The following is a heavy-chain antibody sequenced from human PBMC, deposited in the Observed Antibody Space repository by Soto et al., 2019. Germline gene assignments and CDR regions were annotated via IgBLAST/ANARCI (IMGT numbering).Heavy chain of an antibody. CDR2: ISSNGGST. CDR1: GFTFSSYA. CDR3: ARDVGSSGWFYFDY. D-gene: IGHD6-19*01. J-gene: IGHJ4*02. V-gene: IGHV3-64*02. Sequence: HPGGSLRLSCAASGFTFSSYAMHWVRQAPGKGLEYVSAISSNGGSTYYADSVKGRFTISRDNSKNTLYLQMGSLRAEDMAVYYCARDVGSSGWFYFDYWGQGTLVTVSS.